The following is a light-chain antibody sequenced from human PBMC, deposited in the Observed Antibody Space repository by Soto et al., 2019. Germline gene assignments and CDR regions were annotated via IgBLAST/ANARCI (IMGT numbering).Light chain of an antibody. CDR2: AAS. V-gene: IGKV1-9*01. J-gene: IGKJ5*01. CDR3: QQVNTYPQIT. CDR1: QSINNY. Sequence: DIQMTQSPASLSVSVGDRVTITCRASQSINNYLAWYQQKPGKAPKLLIYAASTLQSWVPSRFSGSGSGTEFTLTISSLQPADFATYYCQQVNTYPQITFGQGTRLEIK.